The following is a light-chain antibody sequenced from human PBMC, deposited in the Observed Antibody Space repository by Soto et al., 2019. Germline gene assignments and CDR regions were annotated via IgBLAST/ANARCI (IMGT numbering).Light chain of an antibody. J-gene: IGLJ3*02. CDR2: EVS. CDR3: CSYAGSSTWV. CDR1: SSDVGSYNF. V-gene: IGLV2-23*02. Sequence: QSALTQPASVSGSPGQSITISCTETSSDVGSYNFVSWYQQHPGKAPKLMIYEVSKRPSGVSNRFSGSESGNTASLTISGLQTEGEDDYYCCSYAGSSTWVFGGGTKLTVL.